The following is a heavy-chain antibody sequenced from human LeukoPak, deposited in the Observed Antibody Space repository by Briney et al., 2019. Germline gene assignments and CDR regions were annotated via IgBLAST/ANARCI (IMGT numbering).Heavy chain of an antibody. CDR2: IAADDAS. CDR3: AKGPNFYSWRALDY. D-gene: IGHD3-3*01. CDR1: DSSFRSHD. J-gene: IGHJ4*02. Sequence: GGSLTLSCAASDSSFRSHDMSWVRQTSEKGLEWVSSIAADDASFYADSVRGRFTISRDKPQNILYLQMKSLRADDTAIYYCAKGPNFYSWRALDYWGQGSLVTVSS. V-gene: IGHV3-23*01.